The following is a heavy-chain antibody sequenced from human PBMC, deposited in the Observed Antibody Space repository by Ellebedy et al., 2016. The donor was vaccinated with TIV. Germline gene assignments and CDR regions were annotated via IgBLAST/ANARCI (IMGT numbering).Heavy chain of an antibody. Sequence: GGSLRLSXAASGFTSCTYAMSWVRQAPGKGLEWVSRVNGPGSETGHADSVKGRFTTSRDNAKDTLYLQLNSLRTEDTAVYYCARDSGSYPFDYWGQGTLVTVSS. J-gene: IGHJ4*02. CDR3: ARDSGSYPFDY. V-gene: IGHV3-74*01. D-gene: IGHD1-26*01. CDR1: GFTSCTYA. CDR2: VNGPGSET.